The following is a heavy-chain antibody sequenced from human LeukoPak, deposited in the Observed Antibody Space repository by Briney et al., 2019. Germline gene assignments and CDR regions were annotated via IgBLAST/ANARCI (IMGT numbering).Heavy chain of an antibody. Sequence: GRSRRLSCAASGFTFSNYAMHWVGQAPGKGLEWVALISYDGSDKYYVDSVKGRFTISRDKSKNTLYLQMNSLRAEDTAVYYCARGRSLIAAAVTGYLDYWGQGTLVTVSS. V-gene: IGHV3-30*04. CDR1: GFTFSNYA. J-gene: IGHJ4*02. D-gene: IGHD6-13*01. CDR2: ISYDGSDK. CDR3: ARGRSLIAAAVTGYLDY.